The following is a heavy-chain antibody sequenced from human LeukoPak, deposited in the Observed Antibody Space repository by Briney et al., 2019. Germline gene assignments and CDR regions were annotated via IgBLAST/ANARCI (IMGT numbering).Heavy chain of an antibody. D-gene: IGHD3-22*01. V-gene: IGHV3-21*01. Sequence: GGSLRLSCAASGFTFSSYSMNWVRQAPGKGLEWVSSISSRSSYIYYADSVKGRFTVSRDNAKNSLYLQMNSLRAEDTAVYYCARDQDSSGYYYGGAFDIWGQGTMVTVSS. CDR2: ISSRSSYI. CDR3: ARDQDSSGYYYGGAFDI. CDR1: GFTFSSYS. J-gene: IGHJ3*02.